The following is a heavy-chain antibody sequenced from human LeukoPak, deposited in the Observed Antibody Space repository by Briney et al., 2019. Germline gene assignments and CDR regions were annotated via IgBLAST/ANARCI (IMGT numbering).Heavy chain of an antibody. CDR2: IYYSGST. D-gene: IGHD1-26*01. Sequence: SETLSLTCTVSGDSISSYYWSWIRQPPGKGLEWIGYIYYSGSTNYNPSLKSRVTISVDTSKNQFSLKLSSVTAADTAVFYCARGGIMFDPWGQGTLVTVPS. CDR1: GDSISSYY. V-gene: IGHV4-59*01. J-gene: IGHJ5*02. CDR3: ARGGIMFDP.